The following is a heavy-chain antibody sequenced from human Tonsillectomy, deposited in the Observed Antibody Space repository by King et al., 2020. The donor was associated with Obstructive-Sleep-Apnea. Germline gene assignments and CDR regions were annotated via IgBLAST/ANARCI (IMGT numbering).Heavy chain of an antibody. CDR2: IYYSGST. D-gene: IGHD2-2*01. V-gene: IGHV4-59*01. CDR3: ARAGKGMGPATR. CDR1: GGSISSYY. Sequence: VQLQESGPGLVKPSETLSLTCTVSGGSISSYYWSWIRQPPGKGLECIGYIYYSGSTNYNPSLKSRVTISVDTSKNQVSLKLSSVTAADTAVYYCARAGKGMGPATRWGQGTLVTVSS. J-gene: IGHJ4*02.